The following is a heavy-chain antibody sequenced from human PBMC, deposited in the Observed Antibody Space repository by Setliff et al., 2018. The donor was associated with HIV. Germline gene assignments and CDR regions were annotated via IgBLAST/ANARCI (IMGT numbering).Heavy chain of an antibody. J-gene: IGHJ4*02. V-gene: IGHV4-34*01. CDR3: AREIPYSYGGRGHHL. CDR1: GGSLSGYY. D-gene: IGHD3-22*01. CDR2: VNRGRRT. Sequence: PSETLSLTCAVYGGSLSGYYWSWIRQPPGKGLEWFGEVNRGRRTNYNSSLKSRVTISIDTSRNQFSLTVGSVTAADTAVYYCAREIPYSYGGRGHHLWGQGTLVTVSS.